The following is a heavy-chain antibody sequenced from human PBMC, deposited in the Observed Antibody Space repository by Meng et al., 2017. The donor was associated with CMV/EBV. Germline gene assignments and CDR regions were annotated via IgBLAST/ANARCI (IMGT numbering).Heavy chain of an antibody. V-gene: IGHV4-34*01. CDR3: ASFISSSSYYYYGMDV. Sequence: ESLKISCAVYGGSFSGYYWSWIRQPPGKGLEWIGEINHSGSTNYNPSLKSRVTISVDTSKNQFSLKLNSVTAADTAVYYCASFISSSSYYYYGMDVWGQGTTVTVSS. CDR1: GGSFSGYY. J-gene: IGHJ6*02. CDR2: INHSGST. D-gene: IGHD6-6*01.